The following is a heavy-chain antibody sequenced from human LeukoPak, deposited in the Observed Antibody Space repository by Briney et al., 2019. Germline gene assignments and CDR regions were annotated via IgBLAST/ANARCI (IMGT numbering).Heavy chain of an antibody. J-gene: IGHJ3*02. CDR2: ISSSSSYI. V-gene: IGHV3-21*01. CDR1: GFTFTTYG. Sequence: GGTLRLSCSASGFTFTTYGMNWVRQAPGQGLEWVSSISSSSSYINYSDSVKGRFTISRDNAQNSLFLHMNSLRDEDTAVYYCARSWHGLDIWGQGTVVTVSS. CDR3: ARSWHGLDI.